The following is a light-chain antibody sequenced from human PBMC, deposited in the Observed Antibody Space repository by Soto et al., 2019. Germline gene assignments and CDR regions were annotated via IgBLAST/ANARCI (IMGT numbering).Light chain of an antibody. CDR1: SSDIGGYNY. CDR3: SSYRSSRTVV. Sequence: QSALTQPASVSGSPGQSITISCTGTSSDIGGYNYVSWYQQHPGKAPKLMIYDISNRPSGVSNRFSGSKSGNTASLTIPGLQAEDEAEYYCSSYRSSRTVVFGGGTKLTVL. CDR2: DIS. J-gene: IGLJ2*01. V-gene: IGLV2-14*03.